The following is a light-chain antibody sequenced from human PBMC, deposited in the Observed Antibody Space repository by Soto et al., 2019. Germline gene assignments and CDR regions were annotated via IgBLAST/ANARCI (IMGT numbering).Light chain of an antibody. Sequence: IVMTQSPATLSVSPGERATLSCRASQSVTSNFAWYQQRPGQAPRLLIYGASTRATGIPARFSGSGSGTEFTLTINSLQSEDFAVYFCQQYDNLPLTFGQGTRLEIK. CDR1: QSVTSN. CDR2: GAS. CDR3: QQYDNLPLT. V-gene: IGKV3-15*01. J-gene: IGKJ5*01.